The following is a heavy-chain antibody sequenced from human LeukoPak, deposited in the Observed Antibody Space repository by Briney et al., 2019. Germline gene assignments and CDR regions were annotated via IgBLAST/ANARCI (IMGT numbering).Heavy chain of an antibody. Sequence: PGGSLRLSCAASGFTFSDYYMSWIRQAPGKGLEWVSYISSSGSTIYYADSVKGRFTISRDNAKNSLYLQMNNLRAEDTAVYYCAREHQYSGSYVVVGAFDIWGQGTMVTVSS. J-gene: IGHJ3*02. CDR2: ISSSGSTI. D-gene: IGHD1-26*01. CDR3: AREHQYSGSYVVVGAFDI. V-gene: IGHV3-11*01. CDR1: GFTFSDYY.